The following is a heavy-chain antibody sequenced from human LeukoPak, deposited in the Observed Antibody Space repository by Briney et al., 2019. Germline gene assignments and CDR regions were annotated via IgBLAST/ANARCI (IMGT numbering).Heavy chain of an antibody. CDR3: ARESRDRLLWFGDEGY. CDR1: GFTFSSYE. CDR2: ISSSGSTI. V-gene: IGHV3-48*03. Sequence: PGGSLRLSCAASGFTFSSYEMNWVRQAPGKGLEWVSYISSSGSTIYYADSVKGRFTISRDNAKNSLYLQMNSLRAEDTAVYYCARESRDRLLWFGDEGYWGQGTLVTVSS. D-gene: IGHD3-10*01. J-gene: IGHJ4*02.